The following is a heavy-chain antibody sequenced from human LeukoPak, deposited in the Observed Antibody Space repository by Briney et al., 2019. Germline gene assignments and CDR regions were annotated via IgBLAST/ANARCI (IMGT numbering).Heavy chain of an antibody. Sequence: PGGSLRLSCAASGFTFSSYSMNWVRQAPGKGLEWVSSNSSSSSYIYYADSVKGRFTISRDNAKNSLYLQMNSLRAEDTAVYYCARDVENCSGGSCYSRNWFDPWGQGTLVTVSS. D-gene: IGHD2-15*01. V-gene: IGHV3-21*01. CDR3: ARDVENCSGGSCYSRNWFDP. CDR1: GFTFSSYS. J-gene: IGHJ5*02. CDR2: NSSSSSYI.